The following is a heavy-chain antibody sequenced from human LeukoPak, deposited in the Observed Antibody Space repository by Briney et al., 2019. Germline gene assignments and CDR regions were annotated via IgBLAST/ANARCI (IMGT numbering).Heavy chain of an antibody. Sequence: SETLSLTCTVSGGSISRHYWSWIRQSPGKGLEWIGYIHHSGSTNYNSSLKSRVTISVDTSKNQFSLKLSSVTAAGTAIYYCARHVTAADDAFDIWGLGTKVTVSS. CDR3: ARHVTAADDAFDI. V-gene: IGHV4-59*08. CDR2: IHHSGST. D-gene: IGHD2-21*02. CDR1: GGSISRHY. J-gene: IGHJ3*02.